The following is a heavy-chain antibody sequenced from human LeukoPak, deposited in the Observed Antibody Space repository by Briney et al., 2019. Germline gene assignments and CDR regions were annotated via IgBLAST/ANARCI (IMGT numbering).Heavy chain of an antibody. Sequence: SLSLTCTVSGGSISSGASDWGWIRQHPKRGLEWVGYINHSGSTYYNPSLGSRVTMSVDTSKNQFSLKLSSVTAADSAVYYCARAARQGFTMMVVPFFYFDLWGRGTLVTVSS. CDR1: GGSISSGASD. CDR2: INHSGST. CDR3: ARAARQGFTMMVVPFFYFDL. J-gene: IGHJ2*01. V-gene: IGHV4-31*03. D-gene: IGHD3-22*01.